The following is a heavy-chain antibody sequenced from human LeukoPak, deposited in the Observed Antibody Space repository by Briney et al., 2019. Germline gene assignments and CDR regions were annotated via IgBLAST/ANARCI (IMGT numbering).Heavy chain of an antibody. CDR1: GGTFSSYA. V-gene: IGHV1-69*13. CDR2: IIPIFGTA. CDR3: ARGGPGNFQH. J-gene: IGHJ1*01. Sequence: ASVKVSCKASGGTFSSYAISWVRQAPGQGLEWMGGIIPIFGTANYAQTFQGRVTITEDESTSTAYMELSSLRSEDTAVYYCARGGPGNFQHWGQGTLVTVSS. D-gene: IGHD6-25*01.